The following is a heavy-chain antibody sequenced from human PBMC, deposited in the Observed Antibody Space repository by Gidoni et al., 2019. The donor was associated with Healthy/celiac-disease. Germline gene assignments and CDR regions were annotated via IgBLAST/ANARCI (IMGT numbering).Heavy chain of an antibody. CDR3: AKDAYDSSGYPDDAFDI. D-gene: IGHD3-22*01. CDR1: GITFSSYG. J-gene: IGHJ3*02. V-gene: IGHV3-30*18. CDR2: ISYDGSNK. Sequence: QVQLVESGGGVVQPGRSLRLSCAASGITFSSYGMHWVRQAPGKGLEWVAVISYDGSNKYYAYSVKGRFTISRDNSKNTLYLQMNSLRAEDTAVYYCAKDAYDSSGYPDDAFDIWGQGTMVTVSS.